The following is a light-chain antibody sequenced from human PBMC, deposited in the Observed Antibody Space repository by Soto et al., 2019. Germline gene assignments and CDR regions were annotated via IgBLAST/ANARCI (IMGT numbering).Light chain of an antibody. Sequence: QSVLTQPASVSGSPGQSIPIFCTGTSSDVGGYNYVSWYQQHPVKAPKLMIYDVTNRPSGVSDRFSGSKSGNTASLTISGLQAEDEADYYCSSYTSSSTPYVFGTGTKVTVL. J-gene: IGLJ1*01. V-gene: IGLV2-14*01. CDR2: DVT. CDR1: SSDVGGYNY. CDR3: SSYTSSSTPYV.